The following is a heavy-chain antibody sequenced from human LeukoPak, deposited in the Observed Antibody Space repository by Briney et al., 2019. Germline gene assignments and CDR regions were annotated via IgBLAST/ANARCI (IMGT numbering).Heavy chain of an antibody. J-gene: IGHJ6*02. Sequence: GGSLRLSCAASGFTFSSYAMSWVRQAPGKGVEWVSAISGSGGSTYYADSVKGRFTISRDNSKNTLYLQMNSLRAEDTAVYYCAKTLTRYCSGGSCYGPEPYYYGMDVWGQGTTVTVSS. CDR3: AKTLTRYCSGGSCYGPEPYYYGMDV. D-gene: IGHD2-15*01. V-gene: IGHV3-23*01. CDR1: GFTFSSYA. CDR2: ISGSGGST.